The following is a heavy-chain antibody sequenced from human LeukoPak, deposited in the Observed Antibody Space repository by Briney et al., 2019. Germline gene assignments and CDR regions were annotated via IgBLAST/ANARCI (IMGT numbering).Heavy chain of an antibody. D-gene: IGHD2-21*01. CDR2: IIRSGGT. CDR3: AKDLTLYGDFPYFDY. J-gene: IGHJ4*02. Sequence: GGSLRLSCEAPGFTFSTYAMSWVRQAPGKGLEWVSAIIRSGGTYYADSVEGRFTISRDNSKNTLYLEMNSLRAEDTAVYYCAKDLTLYGDFPYFDYWGRGTLVTVSS. V-gene: IGHV3-23*01. CDR1: GFTFSTYA.